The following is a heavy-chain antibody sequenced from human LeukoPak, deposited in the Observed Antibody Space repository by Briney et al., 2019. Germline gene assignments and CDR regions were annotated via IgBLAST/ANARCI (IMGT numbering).Heavy chain of an antibody. J-gene: IGHJ3*01. CDR1: RVTFSSYS. V-gene: IGHV1-69*15. D-gene: IGHD3-22*01. CDR3: ARGPRATYYYDSSGFDGAFEV. CDR2: IIPVFSTA. Sequence: GASVKVSCKASRVTFSSYSVSWVRQAPGQGPEWMGRIIPVFSTANYAQQFHGRVVITADESTSTVHMEMSSLRSDDTAMYYCARGPRATYYYDSSGFDGAFEVWGQGTMVTVSS.